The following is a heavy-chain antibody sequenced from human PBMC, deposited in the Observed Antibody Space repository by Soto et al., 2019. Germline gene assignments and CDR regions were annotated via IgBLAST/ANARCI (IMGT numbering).Heavy chain of an antibody. V-gene: IGHV4-59*01. D-gene: IGHD5-18*01. Sequence: SETLSLTCTVSGGSICSYYRSWIRQPPGKGLEWIGYIYYSGSTNYNPSLKSRVTISVDTSKNQFSLKLSSVTAADTAVYYCAREGEYSYGYDYWGQGTLVTV. CDR1: GGSICSYY. CDR2: IYYSGST. J-gene: IGHJ4*02. CDR3: AREGEYSYGYDY.